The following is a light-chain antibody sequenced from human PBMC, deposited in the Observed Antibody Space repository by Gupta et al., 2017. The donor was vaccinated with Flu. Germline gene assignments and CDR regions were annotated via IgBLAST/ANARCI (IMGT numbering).Light chain of an antibody. J-gene: IGKJ1*01. Sequence: EIVLTQSPGTLSLSPGERATLSCRASQSVSTSFLAWYQQKPGQAPRLLIYGASSRATGIPDRFSGSGSGTDFTLTISRLEPEDFAVYYCQQGGTSPRTFGQGTKVEIK. CDR1: QSVSTSF. CDR2: GAS. CDR3: QQGGTSPRT. V-gene: IGKV3-20*01.